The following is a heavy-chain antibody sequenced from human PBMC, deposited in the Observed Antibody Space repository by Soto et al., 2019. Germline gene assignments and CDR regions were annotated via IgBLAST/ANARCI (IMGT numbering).Heavy chain of an antibody. D-gene: IGHD6-6*01. J-gene: IGHJ4*02. Sequence: ASVKVSCKASGYTFTSYYMHWVRQAPGQGLEWMGIINPSGGSTSYAQKFQGRVTMTRDTSTSTVYMELSSLRSEDTAVYYCARTPSRGQLVRSAFFDYWGQGTLVTVSS. CDR2: INPSGGST. CDR1: GYTFTSYY. CDR3: ARTPSRGQLVRSAFFDY. V-gene: IGHV1-46*01.